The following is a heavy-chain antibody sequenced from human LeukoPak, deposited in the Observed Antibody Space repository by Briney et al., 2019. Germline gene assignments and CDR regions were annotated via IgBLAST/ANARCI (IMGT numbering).Heavy chain of an antibody. V-gene: IGHV1-2*02. D-gene: IGHD1-26*01. CDR3: ARDVGATDGSDY. J-gene: IGHJ4*02. Sequence: GASVKVSCKASGYTFTGYYMHLVRQAPGQRLEWMGWINPNSGGTNYAQKFQGRVTMTRDTSISTAYMELSRLRSDDTAVYYCARDVGATDGSDYWGQGTLVTVSS. CDR1: GYTFTGYY. CDR2: INPNSGGT.